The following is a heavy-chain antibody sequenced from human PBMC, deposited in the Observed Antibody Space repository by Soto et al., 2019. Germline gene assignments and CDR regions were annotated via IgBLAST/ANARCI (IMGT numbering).Heavy chain of an antibody. D-gene: IGHD3-3*01. V-gene: IGHV4-4*07. CDR2: IYTSGST. J-gene: IGHJ6*02. CDR1: GGSISSYY. CDR3: ARDVSTAVFWSGSYFYYYGMDV. Sequence: PSETLSLTXTVSGGSISSYYWSWIRQPAGKGLEWIGRIYTSGSTNYNPSLKSRVTMSVDTSKNQFSLKLSSVTAADTAVYYCARDVSTAVFWSGSYFYYYGMDVWGQGTTVTVSS.